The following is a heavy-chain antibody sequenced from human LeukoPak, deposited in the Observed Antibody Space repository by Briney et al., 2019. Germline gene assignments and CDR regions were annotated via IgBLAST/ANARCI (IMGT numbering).Heavy chain of an antibody. CDR1: GYTFTSYG. D-gene: IGHD3-10*01. CDR2: ISAYNGNT. V-gene: IGHV1-18*01. Sequence: ASVKVSCKASGYTFTSYGISWVRQAPGQGLEWMGWISAYNGNTSYAQKLQGRVTMTTDTSTSTAYMELRSLRSDDTAVYYCARDLRQPRGYYYYYMDVWGKGTTVTVSS. J-gene: IGHJ6*03. CDR3: ARDLRQPRGYYYYYMDV.